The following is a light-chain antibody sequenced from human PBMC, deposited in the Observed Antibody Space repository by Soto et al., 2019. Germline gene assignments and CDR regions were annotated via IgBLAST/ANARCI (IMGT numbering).Light chain of an antibody. CDR3: CSYASAGTPYV. J-gene: IGLJ1*01. CDR2: DVS. Sequence: QSVLTQPASVSGSPGQSITISCSGASSDISDYKHVSWYQQHPGRAPKLMIYDVSKRPSGVSNRFSASKSENTASLTISGLQAEDEADYYCCSYASAGTPYVFGTGTKLTVL. CDR1: SSDISDYKH. V-gene: IGLV2-14*03.